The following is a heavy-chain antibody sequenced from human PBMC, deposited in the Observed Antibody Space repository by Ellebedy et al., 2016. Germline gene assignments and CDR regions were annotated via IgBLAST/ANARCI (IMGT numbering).Heavy chain of an antibody. D-gene: IGHD6-13*01. V-gene: IGHV4-34*01. CDR1: GGSFSGYY. CDR3: ARRRAGIAAAMVGWFNP. J-gene: IGHJ5*02. CDR2: INHSGST. Sequence: SETLSLTXAVYGGSFSGYYWSWIRQPPGKGLEWIGEINHSGSTNYNPSLKSRVTISVDTSKNQFSLKLSSVTAADTAVYYCARRRAGIAAAMVGWFNPWGQGTLVTVSS.